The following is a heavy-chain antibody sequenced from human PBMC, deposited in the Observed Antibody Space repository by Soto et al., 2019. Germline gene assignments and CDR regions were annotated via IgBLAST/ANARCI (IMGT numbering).Heavy chain of an antibody. V-gene: IGHV3-7*01. CDR1: GFTLSSYC. CDR2: IREDGKEI. CDR3: GTDQWGGAFDI. Sequence: GGSLRLSCAASGFTLSSYCMAWVLQTPGKGLEFVANIREDGKEINYVDSVKGRFTISRDNAKNSLFLQMNSLRDDDTTVYYCGTDQWGGAFDIGGQGTMVTVSS. D-gene: IGHD3-10*01. J-gene: IGHJ3*02.